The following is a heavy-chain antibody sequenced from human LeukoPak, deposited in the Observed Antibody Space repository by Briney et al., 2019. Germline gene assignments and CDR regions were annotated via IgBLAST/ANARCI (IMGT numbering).Heavy chain of an antibody. CDR1: GFTFSSYG. CDR3: AKDQMVRGVIMCPFDY. Sequence: GGSLRLSCAASGFTFSSYGMNWVRQAPGKGLEWVSAISGSGGSTYYADSVKGRFTISRDNSKNTLYLQMNSLRAEDTAVYYCAKDQMVRGVIMCPFDYWGQGTLVTVSS. V-gene: IGHV3-23*01. D-gene: IGHD3-10*01. CDR2: ISGSGGST. J-gene: IGHJ4*02.